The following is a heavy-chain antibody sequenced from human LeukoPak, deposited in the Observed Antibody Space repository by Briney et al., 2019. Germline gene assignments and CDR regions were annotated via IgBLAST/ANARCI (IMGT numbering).Heavy chain of an antibody. CDR3: ARHRWLQSKRVDY. Sequence: PSETLSLTCAVYGGSFSGYYWSWIRQPPGKGLEWIGEINHSGSTNYNPSLKSRVTISVDTSKNQFSLKLSSVTAADTAVYYCARHRWLQSKRVDYWGQGTLVTVSS. J-gene: IGHJ4*02. V-gene: IGHV4-34*01. CDR2: INHSGST. D-gene: IGHD5-24*01. CDR1: GGSFSGYY.